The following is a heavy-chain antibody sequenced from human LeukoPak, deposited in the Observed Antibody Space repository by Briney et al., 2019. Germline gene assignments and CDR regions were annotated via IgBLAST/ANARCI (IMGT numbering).Heavy chain of an antibody. J-gene: IGHJ3*02. D-gene: IGHD3-3*01. V-gene: IGHV3-23*01. CDR1: GFTFSTYA. CDR3: AKGFTIFGDAFDI. CDR2: ISTSGGNT. Sequence: GGSLRLSCTASGFTFSTYAMNWVRQAPGKGPEWVSAISTSGGNTHYADSVEGRFTISRDNSKNTLYLQMNSLRAEDTAVYYCAKGFTIFGDAFDIWGQGTMVTVSS.